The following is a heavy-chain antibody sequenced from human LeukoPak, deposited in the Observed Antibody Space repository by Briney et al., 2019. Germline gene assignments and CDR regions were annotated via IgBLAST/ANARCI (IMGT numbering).Heavy chain of an antibody. J-gene: IGHJ6*03. V-gene: IGHV3-30*02. CDR3: ARFGFEYDVGSGIHFYYMDV. D-gene: IGHD3-10*01. CDR1: GFTFSTYG. Sequence: PGGSLRLSCAASGFTFSTYGMHWVRQAPGKGLEWVAFIRYDGSIKYYADSVKGRFTISRDNSKNTLYVQMNSLRDEDTAVYYCARFGFEYDVGSGIHFYYMDVWGTGTTVTVSS. CDR2: IRYDGSIK.